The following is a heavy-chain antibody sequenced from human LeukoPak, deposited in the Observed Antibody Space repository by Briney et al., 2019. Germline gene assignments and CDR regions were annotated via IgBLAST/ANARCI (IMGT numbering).Heavy chain of an antibody. CDR1: GFTVSSNY. J-gene: IGHJ6*02. CDR2: VYGGGST. CDR3: ARGQGYYDGLDI. Sequence: PGGSLRLSCAASGFTVSSNYVTWVRQAPGKGLEWISVVYGGGSTYYADSVKGRFTVTRDISKNTPYLQMNSVRAEGTAVYYCARGQGYYDGLDIWGQGTTVTVSS. V-gene: IGHV3-66*01.